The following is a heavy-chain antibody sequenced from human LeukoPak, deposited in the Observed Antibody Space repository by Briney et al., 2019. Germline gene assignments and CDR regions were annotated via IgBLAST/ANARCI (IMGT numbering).Heavy chain of an antibody. V-gene: IGHV4-61*01. CDR2: THYSGST. Sequence: SETLSLTCTVSGGSVSSGSYYWTWIRQPPGKGLEWIGYTHYSGSTNYNPSLKSRVTTSVDMSKNQFSLKLSSVTAADTAVYYCATVPIVLMVYASEGFQHWGQGTLVTVSS. J-gene: IGHJ1*01. CDR3: ATVPIVLMVYASEGFQH. CDR1: GGSVSSGSYY. D-gene: IGHD2-8*01.